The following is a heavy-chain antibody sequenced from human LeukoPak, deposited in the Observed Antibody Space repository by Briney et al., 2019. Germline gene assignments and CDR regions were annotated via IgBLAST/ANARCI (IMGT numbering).Heavy chain of an antibody. CDR2: IYYSVTT. V-gene: IGHV4-39*07. Sequence: SETLSLTCTVSGGSISSSDYYWGWIRQPPGKGLEWIGSIYYSVTTYYNPSLKSRVSISVDTSKNQFSLKLTSVTAADTALYYCARGRGYCSGDSCSSARYQHYFMDVWGKGTTVTVSS. CDR1: GGSISSSDYY. J-gene: IGHJ6*03. CDR3: ARGRGYCSGDSCSSARYQHYFMDV. D-gene: IGHD2-15*01.